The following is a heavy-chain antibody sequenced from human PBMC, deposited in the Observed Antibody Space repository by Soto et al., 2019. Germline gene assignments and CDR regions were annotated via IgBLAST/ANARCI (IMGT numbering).Heavy chain of an antibody. CDR2: IDPSDSYT. V-gene: IGHV5-10-1*01. CDR3: ARLHYDFWSGYGSYAFDI. J-gene: IGHJ3*02. D-gene: IGHD3-3*01. CDR1: GYSFTSYW. Sequence: GESLKISCKGSGYSFTSYWISWVRQMPGKGLEWMGRIDPSDSYTNYSPSFQGHVTISADKSISTAYLQWSSLKASDTAMYYCARLHYDFWSGYGSYAFDIWGQGTMVTVS.